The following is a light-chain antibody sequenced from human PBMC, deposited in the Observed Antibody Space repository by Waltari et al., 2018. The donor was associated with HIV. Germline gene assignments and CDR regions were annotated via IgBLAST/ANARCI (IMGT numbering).Light chain of an antibody. CDR3: QSYDSSLSGSI. J-gene: IGLJ2*01. V-gene: IGLV1-40*01. Sequence: QFVLTQPPSVPGAPGQRVTIPCTGDSANIGAGYDVHWYQQHPGTAPKLLINGNINRPAGVPDRFSDSKSGTSASLAITGLQAEDEADYYCQSYDSSLSGSIFGGGTKLTVL. CDR2: GNI. CDR1: SANIGAGYD.